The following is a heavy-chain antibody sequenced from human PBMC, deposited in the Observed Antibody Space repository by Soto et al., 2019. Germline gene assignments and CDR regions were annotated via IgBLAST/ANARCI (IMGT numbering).Heavy chain of an antibody. J-gene: IGHJ4*02. CDR2: ISANSGDT. CDR1: GYTFASYG. D-gene: IGHD2-2*01. CDR3: ARDFRDSCRGTSCIYFDY. Sequence: ASVKVSCKASGYTFASYGFSWVRQAPGQGLEWVAWISANSGDTNSAQKFQDRVTLTTDTSTSTAYMDLRSLRSDDTAVYYCARDFRDSCRGTSCIYFDYWGQGTLVTVSS. V-gene: IGHV1-18*01.